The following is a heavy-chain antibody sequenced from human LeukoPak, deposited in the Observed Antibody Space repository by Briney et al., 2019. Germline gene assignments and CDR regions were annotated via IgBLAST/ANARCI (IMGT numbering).Heavy chain of an antibody. CDR3: ARETGDFDY. CDR2: ISGRGDST. D-gene: IGHD7-27*01. V-gene: IGHV3-23*01. CDR1: GFAFSSFA. J-gene: IGHJ4*02. Sequence: GGSLRLSCAASGFAFSSFAMSWGGQAPGKGLEWDSVISGRGDSTYYADSVKGRVTISRDNAKSTVYLQMKRRRGEDTAVYYCARETGDFDYWGQGTLVIVSS.